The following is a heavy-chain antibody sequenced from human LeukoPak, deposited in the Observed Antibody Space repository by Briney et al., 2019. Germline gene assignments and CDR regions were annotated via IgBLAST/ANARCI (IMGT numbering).Heavy chain of an antibody. J-gene: IGHJ4*02. V-gene: IGHV3-48*03. CDR1: GFTFSSYE. CDR3: ARVLLWFGELDY. CDR2: ISSSGSTI. Sequence: GGSLRLSCAASGFTFSSYEMNWVRQAPGKGLEWVSYISSSGSTIYYADSVKGRFTISRDNAKNSLYLQMNSLSAEDTAVYYCARVLLWFGELDYWGQGTLVTVSS. D-gene: IGHD3-10*01.